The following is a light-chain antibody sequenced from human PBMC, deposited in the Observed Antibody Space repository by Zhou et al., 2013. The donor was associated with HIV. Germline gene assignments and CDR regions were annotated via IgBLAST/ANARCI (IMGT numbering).Light chain of an antibody. CDR1: ENVNSNY. J-gene: IGKJ1*01. CDR3: QQYGSSRT. Sequence: EIVMTQSPATLSVSPGERATLSCRASENVNSNYLAWYQQNPGQAPRLLIYGASSRATGIPDRFNGSGSGTKFTLTISRLEPEDFAVYYCQQYGSSRTFGLGTKVE. CDR2: GAS. V-gene: IGKV3-20*01.